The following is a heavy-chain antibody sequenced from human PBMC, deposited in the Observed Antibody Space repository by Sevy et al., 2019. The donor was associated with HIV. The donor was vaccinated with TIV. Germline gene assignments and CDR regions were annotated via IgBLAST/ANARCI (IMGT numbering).Heavy chain of an antibody. Sequence: GGSLRLSCAASGFTFSSYGMHWVRQAPGKGLEWVAVISYDGSNKYYADSVKGRFTISIDNSKNTLYLQMNSLRAEHTAVYYCARATDYGGKNDAFDIWGQGTMVTVSS. CDR1: GFTFSSYG. CDR3: ARATDYGGKNDAFDI. CDR2: ISYDGSNK. D-gene: IGHD4-17*01. V-gene: IGHV3-30*03. J-gene: IGHJ3*02.